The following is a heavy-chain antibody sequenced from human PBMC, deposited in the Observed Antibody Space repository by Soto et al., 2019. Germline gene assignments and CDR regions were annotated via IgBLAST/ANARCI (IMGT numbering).Heavy chain of an antibody. J-gene: IGHJ4*02. D-gene: IGHD6-13*01. CDR3: ARGSRRTFDY. V-gene: IGHV3-21*01. CDR1: GFTFSDFT. Sequence: EVQLVESGGGLVKPGGSLRLSCAASGFTFSDFTMNWVRQAPGKGLQWVSSISSGGSFISYADSVRGRFTISRHNAKNSLYLQVDSLRPEDTAVFFCARGSRRTFDYWGQWTLVTVSS. CDR2: ISSGGSFI.